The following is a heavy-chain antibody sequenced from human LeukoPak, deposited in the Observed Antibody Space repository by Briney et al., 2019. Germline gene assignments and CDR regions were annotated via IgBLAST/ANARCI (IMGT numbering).Heavy chain of an antibody. CDR1: GFTFSSYS. V-gene: IGHV3-48*01. D-gene: IGHD2-2*01. J-gene: IGHJ4*02. Sequence: QAGGSLRLSCAASGFTFSSYSMNWVRQAPGKGLEWVSYISSSSSTIYYADSVKGRFTISRDNAKNSLYLQMNSLRAEDTAVYYCARDRGYCSSTSCYQDYWGQGTLVTVSS. CDR2: ISSSSSTI. CDR3: ARDRGYCSSTSCYQDY.